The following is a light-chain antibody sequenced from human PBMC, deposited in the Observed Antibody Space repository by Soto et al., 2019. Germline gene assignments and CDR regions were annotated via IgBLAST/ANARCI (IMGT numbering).Light chain of an antibody. CDR3: QQYNSYSWT. CDR1: QSISSW. V-gene: IGKV1-5*03. CDR2: KAS. J-gene: IGKJ1*01. Sequence: DLQMTQSPSTLSASVGDRVTITCRASQSISSWLAWYQQKPGKAPKLLIYKASSLESGVPSRFSGSGSGTEFTLTTSSLQPDDFATYYCQQYNSYSWTFGQGTKVEIK.